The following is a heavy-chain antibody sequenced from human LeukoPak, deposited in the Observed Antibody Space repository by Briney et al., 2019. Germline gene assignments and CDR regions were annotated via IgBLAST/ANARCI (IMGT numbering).Heavy chain of an antibody. D-gene: IGHD6-19*01. CDR1: GGSISSGGYS. J-gene: IGHJ6*02. CDR2: IYHSGST. CDR3: AREVAVAGSLVVGV. V-gene: IGHV4-30-2*01. Sequence: PSETLSLTCAVSGGSISSGGYSWSWIRQPPGKGLEWIGYIYHSGSTYYNPSLKSRVTISVDGSKNQFSLKLSSVTAADTAVYYCAREVAVAGSLVVGVWGQGTTVTVSS.